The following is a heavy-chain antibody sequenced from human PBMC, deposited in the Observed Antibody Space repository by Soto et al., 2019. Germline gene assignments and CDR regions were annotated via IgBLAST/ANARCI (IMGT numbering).Heavy chain of an antibody. CDR2: IYYSGSN. V-gene: IGHV4-31*03. CDR1: GGSINSGGYY. Sequence: QVQLQESGPGLVKPSQTLSLTCTVSGGSINSGGYYWNWIRQHPGKDLEWIRYIYYSGSNYYNPSLNSRVTISVVMSKNQFSLKLSSVTVADTAVYFCESSVCPWGKGTLVTVSS. D-gene: IGHD1-26*01. CDR3: ESSVCP. J-gene: IGHJ5*02.